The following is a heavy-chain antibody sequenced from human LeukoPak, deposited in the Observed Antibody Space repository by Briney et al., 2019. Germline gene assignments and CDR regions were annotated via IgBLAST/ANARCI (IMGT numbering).Heavy chain of an antibody. CDR2: ISGSGGST. CDR3: AKGVDQLLGYFQH. V-gene: IGHV3-23*01. J-gene: IGHJ1*01. D-gene: IGHD2-2*01. CDR1: GFAFSSYA. Sequence: YPGGSLRLSCAASGFAFSSYAMSWVRQAPGKGLEWISAISGSGGSTYYADSVKGRFTISRDNSKNTLYLQMNSLRAEDTAVYYCAKGVDQLLGYFQHWGQGTLVTVSS.